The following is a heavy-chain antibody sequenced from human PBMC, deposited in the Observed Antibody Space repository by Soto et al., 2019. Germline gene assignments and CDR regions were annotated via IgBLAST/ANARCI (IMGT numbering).Heavy chain of an antibody. V-gene: IGHV3-30*18. J-gene: IGHJ4*02. CDR3: AKDEGVGGTLGLFDY. CDR1: GFDFTYYA. CDR2: LSSDGSKI. Sequence: QVQLVESGGGAVQPGESLRLSCVASGFDFTYYAMHWVRQAPGKGLESVAVLSSDGSKIHHTDSVKGRLTISRDNSENTLYLQMNSLRKEDTAVYFCAKDEGVGGTLGLFDYWGQGTLVSVSS. D-gene: IGHD1-26*01.